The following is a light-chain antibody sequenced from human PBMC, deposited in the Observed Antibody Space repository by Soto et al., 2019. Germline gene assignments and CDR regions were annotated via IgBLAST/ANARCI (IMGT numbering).Light chain of an antibody. Sequence: SALAQPRSASGSPGQSVTISCTGTKNDIGVYEFVSWYQHHPGKAPRLIIYEVVQRPSWVPDRFSGSKSGNTASLTVSGLQAADEADYYCGTWDSSLSAEVFANGKKVTVL. CDR3: GTWDSSLSAEV. J-gene: IGLJ1*01. V-gene: IGLV2-8*01. CDR1: KNDIGVYEF. CDR2: EVV.